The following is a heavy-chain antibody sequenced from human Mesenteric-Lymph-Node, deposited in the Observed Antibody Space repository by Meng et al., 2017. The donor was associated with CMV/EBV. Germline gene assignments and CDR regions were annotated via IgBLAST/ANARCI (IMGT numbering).Heavy chain of an antibody. CDR1: AYSISSGYY. J-gene: IGHJ3*02. Sequence: SETLSLTCTVSAYSISSGYYWGWIRQPPGKGLEWIGSISHSGGSTYYNPSLKSRVTISVDTSKNQFSLKVSSLTAADTAVYYCARRYNDAFEIWGQGTMVTVSS. CDR3: ARRYNDAFEI. V-gene: IGHV4-38-2*02. CDR2: ISHSGGST. D-gene: IGHD1-1*01.